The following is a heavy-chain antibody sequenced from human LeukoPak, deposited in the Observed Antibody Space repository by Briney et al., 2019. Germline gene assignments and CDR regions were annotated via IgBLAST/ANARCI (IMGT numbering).Heavy chain of an antibody. CDR2: IYTSGST. CDR1: GGSISSGSYY. D-gene: IGHD5-12*01. CDR3: ARCGYSGYGGFDY. V-gene: IGHV4-61*02. J-gene: IGHJ4*02. Sequence: SETLSLTCTASGGSISSGSYYWSWIRQPAGKGLEWIGRIYTSGSTNYNPSLKSRVTIPVDTSKNQFSLKLSSVTAADTAVYYCARCGYSGYGGFDYWGQGTLVTVSS.